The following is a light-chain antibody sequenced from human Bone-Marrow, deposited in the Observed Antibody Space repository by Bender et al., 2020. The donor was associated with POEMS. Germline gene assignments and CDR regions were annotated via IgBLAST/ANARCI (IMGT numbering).Light chain of an antibody. CDR2: LNSDGSH. Sequence: QLLLTQSPSASASLGASAKLTCSLSSGHASFAIACHQQLPGKGPRFLLRLNSDGSHKKGDGIPERFSGSSSGAERYLTISRLQSDDEAVYYCQTWGTGIHVVFGGGTQLTVL. J-gene: IGLJ2*01. CDR3: QTWGTGIHVV. CDR1: SGHASFA. V-gene: IGLV4-69*01.